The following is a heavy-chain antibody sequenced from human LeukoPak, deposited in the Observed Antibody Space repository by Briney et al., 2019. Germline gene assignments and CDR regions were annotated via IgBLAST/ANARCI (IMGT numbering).Heavy chain of an antibody. Sequence: GGSLRLSCAASGFTFSSYDMHWVRQTIGKGLEWVSIIGFAGDTYYPGSVRGRFTISRENAKNSLYLQMNSLRVEDTALYFCARGADAAYDYWGQGTLVTVSS. V-gene: IGHV3-13*04. CDR2: IGFAGDT. CDR1: GFTFSSYD. J-gene: IGHJ4*02. CDR3: ARGADAAYDY. D-gene: IGHD1-26*01.